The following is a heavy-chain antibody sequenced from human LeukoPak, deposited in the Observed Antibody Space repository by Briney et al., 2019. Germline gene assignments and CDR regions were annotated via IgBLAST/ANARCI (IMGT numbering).Heavy chain of an antibody. CDR3: ARWRLTKPNDAFDI. J-gene: IGHJ3*02. CDR2: IYHSGST. Sequence: SETLSLTCAVSGGSISSGGYSWSWIRQPPGKGLEWIGYIYHSGSTYYNPSLKSRVTISVDRSKNQFSLKLSSVTAADTAVYYCARWRLTKPNDAFDIWGQGTMVTVSS. D-gene: IGHD1-14*01. V-gene: IGHV4-30-2*01. CDR1: GGSISSGGYS.